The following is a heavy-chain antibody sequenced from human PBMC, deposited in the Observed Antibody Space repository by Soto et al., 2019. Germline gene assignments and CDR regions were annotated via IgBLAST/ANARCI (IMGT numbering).Heavy chain of an antibody. Sequence: SETLSLTCTVSGDSISSNYWRWIRQPPGKGLEWIGYIYYSGNPTYNPSFKSRVTMSVDRSKNQFSLRLSSLTAADTAVYYCARNSPLLENDYYGMAVWGQGTTVTVSS. CDR2: IYYSGNP. V-gene: IGHV4-59*08. D-gene: IGHD2-21*01. CDR1: GDSISSNY. CDR3: ARNSPLLENDYYGMAV. J-gene: IGHJ6*02.